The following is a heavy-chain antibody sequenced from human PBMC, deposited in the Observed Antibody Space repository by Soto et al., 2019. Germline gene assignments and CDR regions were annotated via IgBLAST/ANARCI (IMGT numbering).Heavy chain of an antibody. CDR1: GGTFSSYA. J-gene: IGHJ6*02. V-gene: IGHV1-69*01. D-gene: IGHD6-19*01. Sequence: QVQLVQSGAEVKKPGSSVKVSCKASGGTFSSYAISWVRQAPGQGLEWMGGIIPIFGTANYAQKVQGRVTITADESTSTAYMEMSSLRSEATAVYYCARKIRQSSGWSYHPPEIYYYGMDVWGQGTTVTVSS. CDR3: ARKIRQSSGWSYHPPEIYYYGMDV. CDR2: IIPIFGTA.